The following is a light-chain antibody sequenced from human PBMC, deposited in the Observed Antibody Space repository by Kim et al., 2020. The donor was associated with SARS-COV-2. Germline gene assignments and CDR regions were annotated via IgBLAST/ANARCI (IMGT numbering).Light chain of an antibody. Sequence: DIVMTQSPLSLPVTPGEPASISCRPSQSLLHSNGYTYLDWYLQKPGQSPQLLIYLGSTRASGVPDRFSGSGSGTDFTLKISRVEAKDIGVYYCMQALQTRTFGQGTEVDIK. V-gene: IGKV2-28*01. CDR1: QSLLHSNGYTY. CDR2: LGS. CDR3: MQALQTRT. J-gene: IGKJ1*01.